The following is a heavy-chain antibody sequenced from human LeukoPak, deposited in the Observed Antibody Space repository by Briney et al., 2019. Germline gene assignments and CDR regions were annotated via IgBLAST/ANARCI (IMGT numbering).Heavy chain of an antibody. J-gene: IGHJ4*02. D-gene: IGHD1-26*01. V-gene: IGHV1-8*03. CDR3: ARGREPWLPDY. Sequence: GASVKVSCRASGYTFTGQFMHWVRQAPGQGLEWMGWMNPNSGNTGYAQKFQGRVTITRNTSISTAYMELSSLRSEDTAVYYCARGREPWLPDYWGQGTLVTVSS. CDR1: GYTFTGQF. CDR2: MNPNSGNT.